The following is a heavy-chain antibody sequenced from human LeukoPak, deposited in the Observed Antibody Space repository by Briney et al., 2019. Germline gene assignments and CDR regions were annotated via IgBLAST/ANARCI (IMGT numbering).Heavy chain of an antibody. CDR3: ARRGNTAMDFDY. CDR1: GYTFSSYV. CDR2: ISSGGATI. Sequence: GGSLRLSCAASGYTFSSYVMNWVRQAPGKELEWVSYISSGGATIYYADSVKGRFTISRDNAKNSLYLQLNRQRADDTAVYYCARRGNTAMDFDYWGQGTLVTVSS. V-gene: IGHV3-48*03. D-gene: IGHD5-18*01. J-gene: IGHJ4*02.